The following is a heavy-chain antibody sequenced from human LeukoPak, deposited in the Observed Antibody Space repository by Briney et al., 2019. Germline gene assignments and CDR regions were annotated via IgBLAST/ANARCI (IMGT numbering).Heavy chain of an antibody. V-gene: IGHV3-9*01. CDR2: ISWNSGSR. J-gene: IGHJ4*02. CDR3: ARPGSGDY. CDR1: GFTFDEYA. Sequence: PGGSLRLSCAASGFTFDEYAMHWVRQAPGKGLEWVSGISWNSGSRGYADSVKGRFTISRDNAKNSLYLQMNSLSAEDTALYYCARPGSGDYWGQGTLVTVSS. D-gene: IGHD3-10*01.